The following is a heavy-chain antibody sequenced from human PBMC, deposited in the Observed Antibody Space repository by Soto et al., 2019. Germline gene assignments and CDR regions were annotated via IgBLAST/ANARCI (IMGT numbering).Heavy chain of an antibody. CDR3: AKDPIAAADFYYYYDGMDV. J-gene: IGHJ6*02. Sequence: ESGGGVVQPGRSLRLSCAASGFTFSSYGMHWVRQAPGKGLEWVAVISYDGSNKYYADSVKGRFTISRDNSKNTLYLQMNSLRAEDTAVYYCAKDPIAAADFYYYYDGMDVWGQGTTVTVSS. V-gene: IGHV3-30*18. D-gene: IGHD6-13*01. CDR1: GFTFSSYG. CDR2: ISYDGSNK.